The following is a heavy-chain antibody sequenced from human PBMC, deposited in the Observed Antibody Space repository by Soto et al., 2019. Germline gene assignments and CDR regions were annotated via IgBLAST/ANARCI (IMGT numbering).Heavy chain of an antibody. Sequence: SETLSLTCTVSGGSISSSSYYWGWIRQPPGKGLEWIGSIYYSGSTYYNPSLKSRVTISVDTSKNQFSLKPSSVTAADTAVYYCARQEPAAPLDHWGQGTLVTVSS. V-gene: IGHV4-39*01. J-gene: IGHJ4*02. CDR1: GGSISSSSYY. CDR2: IYYSGST. D-gene: IGHD2-2*01. CDR3: ARQEPAAPLDH.